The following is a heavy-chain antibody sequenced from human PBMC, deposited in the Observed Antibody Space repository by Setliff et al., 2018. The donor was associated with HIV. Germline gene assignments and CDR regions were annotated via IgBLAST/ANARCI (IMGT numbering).Heavy chain of an antibody. CDR3: ARHRVDTSMLVVKSPGAFDL. CDR1: GYSFGDYW. CDR2: IFPADSDT. V-gene: IGHV5-51*01. J-gene: IGHJ3*01. Sequence: GESLKISCRGFGYSFGDYWIGWVRQKPGKGLEWMGIIFPADSDTRVSPSFQGQVSISADRSTYAAFLQWKSLKASDTGMYFCARHRVDTSMLVVKSPGAFDLWGQGTLVTVSS. D-gene: IGHD3-22*01.